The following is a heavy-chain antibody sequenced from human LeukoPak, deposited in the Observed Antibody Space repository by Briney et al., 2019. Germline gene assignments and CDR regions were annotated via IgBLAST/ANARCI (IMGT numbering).Heavy chain of an antibody. J-gene: IGHJ4*02. V-gene: IGHV3-48*01. Sequence: PGGSLGLSCAASGFTFSDAWMNWVRQAPGKGLEWVSYISGSSSTIYYADSVKGRFTISRDNAKNSLYLQMNSLRAEDTAVYYCARPNDFWSGYYRAQTSPFDYWGQGTLVTVSS. CDR2: ISGSSSTI. CDR1: GFTFSDAW. CDR3: ARPNDFWSGYYRAQTSPFDY. D-gene: IGHD3-3*01.